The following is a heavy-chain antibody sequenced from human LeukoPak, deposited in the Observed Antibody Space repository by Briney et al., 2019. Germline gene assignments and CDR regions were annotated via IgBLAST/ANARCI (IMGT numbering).Heavy chain of an antibody. CDR3: ARKAYDRSGYYDY. J-gene: IGHJ4*02. V-gene: IGHV4-59*01. D-gene: IGHD3-22*01. CDR2: IYYSGST. CDR1: GGSISSYY. Sequence: KPSETLSLTCTVSGGSISSYYWSWIRQPPGEGLEWIGYIYYSGSTNYNPSLKSRVTISVDTSKNQFSLKLSSVTAADTAVYYCARKAYDRSGYYDYWGQGTLVTVSS.